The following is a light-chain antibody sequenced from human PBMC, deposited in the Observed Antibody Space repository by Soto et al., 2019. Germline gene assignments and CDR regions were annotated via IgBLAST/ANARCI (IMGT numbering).Light chain of an antibody. CDR1: QTVTTY. CDR3: QQSYIAPYS. V-gene: IGKV1-39*01. Sequence: DIQMTQSPSSLSASVGDRVTITCRASQTVTTYLNWYQQMPGKAPKLLIYSAFSLQSGVPSRFSGSGSGTDFTLTISGLRPEDFATYFCQQSYIAPYSFGQGTRLEIK. CDR2: SAF. J-gene: IGKJ2*03.